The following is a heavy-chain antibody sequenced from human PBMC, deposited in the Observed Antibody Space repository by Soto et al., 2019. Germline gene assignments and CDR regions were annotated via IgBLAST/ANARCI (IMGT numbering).Heavy chain of an antibody. Sequence: GASVKVSCKASGYTFTSYSMHWVRQAPGQRLEWMGWINAGNGNTKYSQKFQGRVTITRDTSASTAYMELSSLRSEDTAVYYCARGDIVVVVVASAFFDFRGQGTLVTVPS. CDR2: INAGNGNT. V-gene: IGHV1-3*01. CDR3: ARGDIVVVVVASAFFDF. J-gene: IGHJ4*02. D-gene: IGHD2-15*01. CDR1: GYTFTSYS.